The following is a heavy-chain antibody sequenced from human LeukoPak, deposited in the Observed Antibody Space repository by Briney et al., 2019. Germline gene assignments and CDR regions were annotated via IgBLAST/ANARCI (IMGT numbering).Heavy chain of an antibody. J-gene: IGHJ6*02. CDR2: IYYSGST. CDR3: ARHSRAVAGYYYYFCGMDV. Sequence: SETLSLTCTVSGDSISSSSYYWGWIRQPPGKGLGWIGSIYYSGSTYYNPSLKSRVTISVDTSKNQFSLNLSSVTAADTAVYYCARHSRAVAGYYYYFCGMDVWGQGTTVTVSS. CDR1: GDSISSSSYY. D-gene: IGHD6-19*01. V-gene: IGHV4-39*01.